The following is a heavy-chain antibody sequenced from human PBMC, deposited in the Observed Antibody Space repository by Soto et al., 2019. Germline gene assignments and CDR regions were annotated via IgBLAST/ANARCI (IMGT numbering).Heavy chain of an antibody. Sequence: SETLSLTXTVSGGSISSSSYYWGWIRQPPGKGLEWIGSIYYSGSTYYNPSLKSRVTISVDTSKNQFSLKLSSVTAADTAAYYCARSQGPSGSYRFDYWGQGTLVTVSS. CDR2: IYYSGST. V-gene: IGHV4-39*01. CDR1: GGSISSSSYY. J-gene: IGHJ4*02. CDR3: ARSQGPSGSYRFDY. D-gene: IGHD1-26*01.